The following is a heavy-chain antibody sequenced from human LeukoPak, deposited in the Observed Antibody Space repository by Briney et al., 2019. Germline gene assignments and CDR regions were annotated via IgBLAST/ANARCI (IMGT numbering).Heavy chain of an antibody. J-gene: IGHJ6*02. D-gene: IGHD1-26*01. CDR2: INHSGST. CDR3: ARDSRHPSVGAPYYYYGMDV. Sequence: SETLSLTCAVYGVSFSGYYWSWIRQPPGKGLEWIGEINHSGSTNYNPSLKSRVTISVDTSKNQFSLKLSSVTAADTAVYYCARDSRHPSVGAPYYYYGMDVWGQGTTVTVSS. V-gene: IGHV4-34*01. CDR1: GVSFSGYY.